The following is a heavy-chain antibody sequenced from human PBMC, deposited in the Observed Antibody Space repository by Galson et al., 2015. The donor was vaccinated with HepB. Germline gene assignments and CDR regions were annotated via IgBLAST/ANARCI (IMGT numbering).Heavy chain of an antibody. CDR1: GFTFSSYA. CDR2: ISSNGGST. Sequence: SLRLSCAASGFTFSSYAMHWVRQAPGKGLEYVSAISSNGGSTYYADSVKGRFTISRDNSKNTLYLQMSSLRAEDTAVYYCVKGMEDSSGWVWFDPWGQGTLVTVSS. V-gene: IGHV3-64D*06. J-gene: IGHJ5*02. D-gene: IGHD6-19*01. CDR3: VKGMEDSSGWVWFDP.